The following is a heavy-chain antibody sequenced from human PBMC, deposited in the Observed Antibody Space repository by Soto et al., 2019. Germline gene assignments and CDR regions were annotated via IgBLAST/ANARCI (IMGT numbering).Heavy chain of an antibody. D-gene: IGHD3-10*01. V-gene: IGHV4-59*12. Sequence: PSETLSLTCTVSGGSISSYYWSWIRQPPGKGLEWIGYIYYSGSTNYNPSLKSRVTISVDTSKNQFSLKLSSVTAADTAVYYCATSGSGSFSATVYYGMDVWGQGTTVTVSS. CDR1: GGSISSYY. CDR2: IYYSGST. J-gene: IGHJ6*02. CDR3: ATSGSGSFSATVYYGMDV.